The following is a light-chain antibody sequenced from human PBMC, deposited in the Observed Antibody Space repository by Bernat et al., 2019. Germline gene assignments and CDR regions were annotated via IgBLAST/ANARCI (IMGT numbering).Light chain of an antibody. Sequence: DIQMTQSPSSLSASVGDRVTITCRASQSISSYLNWYQQKPGKAPKLLIYAASSLQSGVPDRFSGSGAGTDFTLKISRVEADDVGVYYCMQATHFPWTFGQGTKVEIK. V-gene: IGKV1-39*01. CDR3: MQATHFPWT. J-gene: IGKJ1*01. CDR2: AAS. CDR1: QSISSY.